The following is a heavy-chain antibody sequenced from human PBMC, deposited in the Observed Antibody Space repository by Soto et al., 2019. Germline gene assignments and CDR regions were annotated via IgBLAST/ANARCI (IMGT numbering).Heavy chain of an antibody. CDR3: AKGGMFDYDFWSGYYRDYFDY. Sequence: SETLSLTCTVSGGSISSYYWSWIRQPPGKGLEWIGYIYYSGSTNYNPSLKSRVTISVDTSKNQFSLQLNSVTPEDTAVYYCAKGGMFDYDFWSGYYRDYFDYWGQGTLVTVSS. V-gene: IGHV4-59*12. CDR1: GGSISSYY. D-gene: IGHD3-3*01. CDR2: IYYSGST. J-gene: IGHJ4*02.